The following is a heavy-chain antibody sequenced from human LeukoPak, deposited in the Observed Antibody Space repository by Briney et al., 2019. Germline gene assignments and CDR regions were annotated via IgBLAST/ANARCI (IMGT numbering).Heavy chain of an antibody. J-gene: IGHJ4*02. Sequence: PGGSLGLSCGVSGFTFSSYGMSWVRQAPGKGLEWVSVISGSGYNTDYADSVKGRFTISRDNSNLYLQMNSLRAEDTALYYCAKHSGSYFVYYFDYWGQGTLVTVSS. V-gene: IGHV3-23*01. CDR2: ISGSGYNT. CDR3: AKHSGSYFVYYFDY. D-gene: IGHD1-26*01. CDR1: GFTFSSYG.